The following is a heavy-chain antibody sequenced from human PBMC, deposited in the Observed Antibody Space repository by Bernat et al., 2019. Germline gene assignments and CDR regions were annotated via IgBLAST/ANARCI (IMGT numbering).Heavy chain of an antibody. J-gene: IGHJ6*02. D-gene: IGHD6-19*01. CDR3: ARDLSSGWSLITTDYYYYGMDV. Sequence: QVQLVESGGGVVQPGRSLRLSCAASGFTFSSYAMHWVRQAPGKGLEWVAVISYDGSNKYYADSVKGRFTISRDNSKNTLYLQMNSLGAEDTAVYYCARDLSSGWSLITTDYYYYGMDVWGQGTTVTVSS. CDR2: ISYDGSNK. CDR1: GFTFSSYA. V-gene: IGHV3-30-3*01.